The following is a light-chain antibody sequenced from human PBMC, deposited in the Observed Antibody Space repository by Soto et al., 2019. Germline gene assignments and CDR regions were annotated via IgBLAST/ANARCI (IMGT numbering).Light chain of an antibody. J-gene: IGLJ1*01. CDR3: SSSTSSSTFV. V-gene: IGLV2-14*01. CDR2: EVS. Sequence: QSALTQPASVSGSPGQSITISCTGTSSDVGGYDYVSWYQQHPDKAPKLMIYEVSNRPSGVSSRFSGSKSGNTASLTISGLQAEDETDYYCSSSTSSSTFVFGPGTKVTVL. CDR1: SSDVGGYDY.